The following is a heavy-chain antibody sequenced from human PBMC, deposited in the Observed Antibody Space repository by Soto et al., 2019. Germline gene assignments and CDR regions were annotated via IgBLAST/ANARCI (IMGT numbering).Heavy chain of an antibody. Sequence: QLQLQESGPGLVKPSETLSLTCTVSGGSISSSSYYWGWIRQPPGKGLEWIGSIYYSGSTYYNPSLKIRVTISVDTSKNQFSLKLSSVTAADTAVYYCATQPLGYYYGSGSIDYWGQGTLVPVSS. D-gene: IGHD3-10*01. CDR1: GGSISSSSYY. J-gene: IGHJ4*02. CDR2: IYYSGST. V-gene: IGHV4-39*01. CDR3: ATQPLGYYYGSGSIDY.